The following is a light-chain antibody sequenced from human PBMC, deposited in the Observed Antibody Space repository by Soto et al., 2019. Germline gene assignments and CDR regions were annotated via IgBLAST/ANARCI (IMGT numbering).Light chain of an antibody. CDR3: GTWYTSLSAVV. CDR1: SSNIGDNY. V-gene: IGLV1-51*01. J-gene: IGLJ2*01. CDR2: DNH. Sequence: QSVLTQPPSVSAAPGQKVTISCSGGSSNIGDNYVSWYQQLPGTAPKLLIYDNHNRPSGIPGRFSGSKSGTSATLDITGLQTGDEAHYYCGTWYTSLSAVVFGGGTKLTVL.